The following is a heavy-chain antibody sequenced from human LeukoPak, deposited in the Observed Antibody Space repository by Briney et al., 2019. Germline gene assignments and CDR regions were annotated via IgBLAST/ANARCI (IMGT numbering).Heavy chain of an antibody. D-gene: IGHD2-2*02. CDR1: GFTFSSYW. CDR3: ARENEYCSSASCYKPEDY. V-gene: IGHV3-74*01. J-gene: IGHJ4*02. Sequence: GGSLRLSCAASGFTFSSYWMNWVRQAPGKGLVWVSRISSDGSSTSYADSVKGRFTISRDNAKNTLYLQMNSLRAEDTDVYYCARENEYCSSASCYKPEDYWGQGTLVTVSS. CDR2: ISSDGSST.